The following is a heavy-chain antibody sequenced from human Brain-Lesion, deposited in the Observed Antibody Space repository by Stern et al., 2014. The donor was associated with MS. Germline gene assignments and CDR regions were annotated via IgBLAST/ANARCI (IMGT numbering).Heavy chain of an antibody. V-gene: IGHV1-2*02. CDR2: INPNTGGT. CDR1: GYIFTGYY. J-gene: IGHJ6*02. CDR3: ARDQRGITIFGVVTDYYYLGMDV. D-gene: IGHD3-3*01. Sequence: EQLVESGAEVKKPGASVKVSCKTYGYIFTGYYIHWVRQAPGKGLEWMAWINPNTGGTKYAQKFQGRVPMSRDTSISTAYVELSSLTSDDTAVYYCARDQRGITIFGVVTDYYYLGMDVWGQGTTVTVSS.